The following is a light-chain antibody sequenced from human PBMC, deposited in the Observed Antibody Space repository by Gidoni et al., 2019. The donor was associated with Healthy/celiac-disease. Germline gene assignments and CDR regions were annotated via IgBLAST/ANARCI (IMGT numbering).Light chain of an antibody. V-gene: IGKV1-39*01. CDR3: QQRYSTPA. Sequence: DIQMTQSPSSLSASVGDRVTITCRASQSISSYLNWYQQKPGKAPKLLIYAASSLQSGVPSRFSGSGSGTDFTLTISSLKPEDFATYYCQQRYSTPAFGGGIKVEIK. CDR1: QSISSY. J-gene: IGKJ4*01. CDR2: AAS.